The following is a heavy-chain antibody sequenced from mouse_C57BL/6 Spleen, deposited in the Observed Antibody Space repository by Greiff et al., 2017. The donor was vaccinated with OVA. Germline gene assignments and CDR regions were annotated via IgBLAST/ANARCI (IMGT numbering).Heavy chain of an antibody. CDR2: IDPSDSET. J-gene: IGHJ1*03. D-gene: IGHD2-3*01. V-gene: IGHV1-52*01. CDR1: GYTFTSYW. CDR3: ARNDGNWYFDV. Sequence: QVQLQQPGAELVRPGSSVKLSCKASGYTFTSYWMHWVKQRPIQGLEWIGNIDPSDSETHYNQKFKDKATLTVDKSSSTAYMQLSSLTSEDSAVYYCARNDGNWYFDVWGTGTTVTVSS.